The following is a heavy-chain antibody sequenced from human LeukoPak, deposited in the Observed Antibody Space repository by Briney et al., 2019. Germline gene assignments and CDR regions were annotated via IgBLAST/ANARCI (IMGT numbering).Heavy chain of an antibody. V-gene: IGHV4-34*01. D-gene: IGHD2-2*01. Sequence: PSETLSLTCAVYGGSFGGYYWSWIRQPPGKGLEWIGEINHSGSTNYNPSLKSRVTISVDTSKNQFSLKLSSVTAADTAVYYCAREANRDCSSTSCFFDYWGQGTLVTVSS. CDR1: GGSFGGYY. J-gene: IGHJ4*02. CDR2: INHSGST. CDR3: AREANRDCSSTSCFFDY.